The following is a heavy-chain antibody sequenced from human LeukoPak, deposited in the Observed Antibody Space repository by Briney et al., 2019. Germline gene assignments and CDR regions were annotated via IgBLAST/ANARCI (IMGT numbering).Heavy chain of an antibody. V-gene: IGHV4-61*05. CDR1: GGSISSSNYY. J-gene: IGHJ5*02. CDR3: ARHVPLYCSGSSCYSRWFDP. Sequence: SETLSLTCTVSGGSISSSNYYWSWIRQPPGKGLEWIGYIYYSGSTNYNPSLKSRVTISVDTSKNQFSLQLSSVTAADTAVYYCARHVPLYCSGSSCYSRWFDPWGQGTLVTVSS. D-gene: IGHD2-15*01. CDR2: IYYSGST.